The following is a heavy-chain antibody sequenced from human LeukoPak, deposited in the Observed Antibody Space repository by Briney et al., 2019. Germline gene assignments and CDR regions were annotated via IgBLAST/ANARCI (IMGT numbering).Heavy chain of an antibody. CDR2: ISGYTGKT. J-gene: IGHJ5*02. CDR3: ARDYGTSAPQNWLDP. CDR1: GYIFPNYG. V-gene: IGHV1-18*01. Sequence: ASVKVSCKASGYIFPNYGISWVRQAPGQGLEWMGWISGYTGKTNYARKFQGRVTMTTDTSTSTAYMNLRSLRSDDTAVYYCARDYGTSAPQNWLDPWGQGTLVTVSS. D-gene: IGHD4-17*01.